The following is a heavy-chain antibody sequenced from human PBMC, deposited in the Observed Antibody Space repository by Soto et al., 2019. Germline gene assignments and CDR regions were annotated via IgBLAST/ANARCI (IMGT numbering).Heavy chain of an antibody. J-gene: IGHJ6*03. CDR1: GFTFSSYA. CDR3: ARDRLVRTYYYYMDV. D-gene: IGHD6-19*01. CDR2: ISGSGGST. V-gene: IGHV3-23*01. Sequence: LRLSCAASGFTFSSYAMSWVRQAPGRGLEWVSAISGSGGSTYYADSVKGRFTISRDNSKNTLYLQMNSLRAEDTAVYYCARDRLVRTYYYYMDVWGKGTTVTVSS.